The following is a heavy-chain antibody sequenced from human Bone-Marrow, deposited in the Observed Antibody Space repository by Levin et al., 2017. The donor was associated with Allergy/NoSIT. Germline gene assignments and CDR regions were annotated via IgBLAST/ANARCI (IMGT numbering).Heavy chain of an antibody. CDR2: LSGRGETT. J-gene: IGHJ2*01. V-gene: IGHV3-23*01. CDR1: GFTFSSYA. CDR3: AKWVRGSDGGWFFGF. Sequence: ETLSLTCAASGFTFSSYAMTWVRQAPGKGLEWISGLSGRGETTYYADSVKGRFTISRDNDKNTLFLQMNSLRTEDTALFYCAKWVRGSDGGWFFGFWGRGTLVTVSS. D-gene: IGHD3-16*01.